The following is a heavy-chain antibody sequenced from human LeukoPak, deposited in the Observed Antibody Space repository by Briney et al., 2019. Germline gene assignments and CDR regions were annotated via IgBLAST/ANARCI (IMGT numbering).Heavy chain of an antibody. Sequence: SETLSLTCTVSGGSISSGGYYWSWIRQHPGKGLEWIGYIYYSGGTYYNPSLKSRVTISVDTSKNQFSLKLSSVTAADTAVYYCARLGEYSSSWFFDYWGQGTLVTVSS. D-gene: IGHD6-13*01. V-gene: IGHV4-31*03. CDR3: ARLGEYSSSWFFDY. J-gene: IGHJ4*02. CDR1: GGSISSGGYY. CDR2: IYYSGGT.